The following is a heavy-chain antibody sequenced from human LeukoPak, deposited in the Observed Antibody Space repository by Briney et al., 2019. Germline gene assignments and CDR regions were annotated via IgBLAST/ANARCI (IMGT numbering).Heavy chain of an antibody. V-gene: IGHV1-46*01. J-gene: IGHJ4*02. D-gene: IGHD6-19*01. Sequence: GASVKVSCKAFGYTFTSNYMHWVRQAPGQGPEWMGVISPSGGSTTYAQKLQGRVTLTRDMSTSTAYMELRSLRSDDTAVYYCARVSAGYSSGWFLYWGQGTLVTVSS. CDR2: ISPSGGST. CDR3: ARVSAGYSSGWFLY. CDR1: GYTFTSNY.